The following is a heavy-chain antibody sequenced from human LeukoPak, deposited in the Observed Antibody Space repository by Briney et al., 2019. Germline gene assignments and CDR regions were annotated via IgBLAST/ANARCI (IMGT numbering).Heavy chain of an antibody. CDR2: IIPIFGTA. D-gene: IGHD5-18*01. J-gene: IGHJ6*03. V-gene: IGHV1-69*05. CDR1: GGTFIIYA. Sequence: GASVTVSFKASGGTFIIYAISWGRQAPGQGLEWMGGIIPIFGTANYAQKFQGRVTITTDESTSTAYMELSSMRSEDKAVYYCARVRGQLSTYYYYYMDVWGKGTTVSVPS. CDR3: ARVRGQLSTYYYYYMDV.